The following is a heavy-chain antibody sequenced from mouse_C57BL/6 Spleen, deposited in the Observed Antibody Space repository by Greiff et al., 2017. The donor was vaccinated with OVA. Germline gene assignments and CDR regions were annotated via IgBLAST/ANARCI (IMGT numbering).Heavy chain of an antibody. V-gene: IGHV1-64*01. D-gene: IGHD2-13*01. CDR1: GYTFTSYW. Sequence: QVQLQQPGAELVKPGASVKLSCKASGYTFTSYWMHWVKQRPGQGLEWIGMIHPNSGSTNYNEKFKSKATLTVDKSSSTAYMQLSSLTSEDSAVYFCARGGVTRRGRAYWGQGTLVTVSA. J-gene: IGHJ3*01. CDR3: ARGGVTRRGRAY. CDR2: IHPNSGST.